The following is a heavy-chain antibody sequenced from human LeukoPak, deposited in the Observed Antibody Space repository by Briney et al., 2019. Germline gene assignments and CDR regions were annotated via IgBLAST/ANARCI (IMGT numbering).Heavy chain of an antibody. V-gene: IGHV1-69*13. Sequence: SVKVSCKASGGTFSSYAISWLRQAPGQGLEWMGGIIPIFGTANYAQKFQGRVTITADESTSTAYMELSSLRSEDTAVYYCARVGCSGGSCWYYFDYWGQGALVTVSS. CDR2: IIPIFGTA. D-gene: IGHD2-15*01. CDR1: GGTFSSYA. J-gene: IGHJ4*02. CDR3: ARVGCSGGSCWYYFDY.